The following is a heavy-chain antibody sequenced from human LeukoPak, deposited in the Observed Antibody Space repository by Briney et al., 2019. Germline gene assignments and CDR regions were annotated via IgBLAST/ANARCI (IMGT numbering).Heavy chain of an antibody. J-gene: IGHJ4*02. CDR3: ARLGFGELLPPFDY. D-gene: IGHD3-10*01. CDR2: IYHSGST. V-gene: IGHV4-38-2*01. Sequence: SETLSLTCAVSGYSISSGYYWGWIRQPPGKGLEWIGSIYHSGSTYDNPSLKSGVTRSVDTSKHQFSLKLSSVTAADTAVYYCARLGFGELLPPFDYWGQGTLVTVSS. CDR1: GYSISSGYY.